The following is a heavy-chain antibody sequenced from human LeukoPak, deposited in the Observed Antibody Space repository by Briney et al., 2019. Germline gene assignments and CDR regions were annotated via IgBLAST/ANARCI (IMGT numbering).Heavy chain of an antibody. D-gene: IGHD3-10*01. J-gene: IGHJ4*02. CDR1: GYTFTSYG. Sequence: GASVKVSCKASGYTFTSYGISWVRQAPGQGLEWMGWISAYNGNTNYAQKLQGRVTMTRDTSTSTVYMELSSLRSEDTAVYYCARARGGFDYWGQGTLVTVSS. CDR3: ARARGGFDY. V-gene: IGHV1-18*01. CDR2: ISAYNGNT.